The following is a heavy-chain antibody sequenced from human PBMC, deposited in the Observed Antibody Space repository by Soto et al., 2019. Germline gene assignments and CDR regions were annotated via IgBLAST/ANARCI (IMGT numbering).Heavy chain of an antibody. CDR2: INAGNGNP. CDR1: GYTFTSYA. V-gene: IGHV1-3*05. CDR3: ARSIVVVTALDY. J-gene: IGHJ4*02. Sequence: VPLVQSGAEEKKPGASLKVSCQAPGYTFTSYAMHSVRQAPGPRLEWMGWINAGNGNPKYSQKFQGLVTITRDTSASTAYMQLSSLRSEDTAVYSCARSIVVVTALDYWGQGTLVTVSS. D-gene: IGHD2-21*02.